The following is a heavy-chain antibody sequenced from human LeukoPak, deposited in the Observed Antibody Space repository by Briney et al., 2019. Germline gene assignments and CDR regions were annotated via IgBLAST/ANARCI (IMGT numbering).Heavy chain of an antibody. Sequence: GGSLRLSCAGSGFIFSNAWMNWVRQAPGKGLEWVSAISNNGGYTYYADSVQGRFTISRDNSKSTLCLQMNSLRAEDTAVYYCAKQLGYCSDGSCYFPYWGQGTLVTVSS. CDR3: AKQLGYCSDGSCYFPY. CDR1: GFIFSNAW. V-gene: IGHV3-23*01. D-gene: IGHD2-15*01. CDR2: ISNNGGYT. J-gene: IGHJ4*02.